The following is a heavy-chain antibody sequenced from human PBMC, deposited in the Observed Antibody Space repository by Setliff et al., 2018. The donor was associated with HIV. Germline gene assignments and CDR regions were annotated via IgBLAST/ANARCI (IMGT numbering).Heavy chain of an antibody. J-gene: IGHJ3*02. Sequence: SETLSLTCAVYGGSLSGYYWRWIRQPPGKGLEWIGDVSHTGSTNYNPSLKSRITISADTPKNQFSLKLSSVTAADTAVYYCAREGMYSGTYWVRRVASFDIWGQGTMGTVSS. CDR3: AREGMYSGTYWVRRVASFDI. D-gene: IGHD1-26*01. V-gene: IGHV4-34*01. CDR2: VSHTGST. CDR1: GGSLSGYY.